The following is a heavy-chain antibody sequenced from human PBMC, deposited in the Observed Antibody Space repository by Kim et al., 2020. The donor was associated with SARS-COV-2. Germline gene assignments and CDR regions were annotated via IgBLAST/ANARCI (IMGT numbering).Heavy chain of an antibody. CDR1: GFTFSSYA. D-gene: IGHD3-16*01. Sequence: GGSLRLSCAASGFTFSSYAMSWVRQAPGKGLEWVSVISGSGVRTYYADSVKGRFTISRDNSKNTLYVQMNSLRAEDTAVYYCAKDPGGNLPPWYFDLWGRGTLDTVSS. V-gene: IGHV3-23*01. CDR3: AKDPGGNLPPWYFDL. J-gene: IGHJ2*01. CDR2: ISGSGVRT.